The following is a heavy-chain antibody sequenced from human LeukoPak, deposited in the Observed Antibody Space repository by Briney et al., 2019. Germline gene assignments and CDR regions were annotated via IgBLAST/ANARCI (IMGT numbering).Heavy chain of an antibody. D-gene: IGHD2-2*01. J-gene: IGHJ5*02. CDR1: GASITRRY. V-gene: IGHV4-59*11. CDR2: INYSGNT. CDR3: ARDKVVVVPAASMGHNWFDP. Sequence: SETLSLTCTVSGASITRRYWSWIRQPPGKGLEWIGYINYSGNTDYNPSLKSRVTMSVDTSKNQFSLKLSSVTAADTAVYYCARDKVVVVPAASMGHNWFDPWGQGTLVTVSS.